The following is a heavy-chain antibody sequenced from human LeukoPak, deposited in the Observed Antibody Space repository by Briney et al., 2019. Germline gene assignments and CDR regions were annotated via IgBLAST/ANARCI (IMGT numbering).Heavy chain of an antibody. CDR1: GGSISSGDYY. J-gene: IGHJ4*02. V-gene: IGHV4-30-4*01. CDR3: ARESPEYYFDY. CDR2: IYYSGST. Sequence: MSSETLSLTCTVSGGSISSGDYYWSWIRQPPGKGLEWIGYIYYSGSTYYNPSLRSRVTISVDTSKNQFSLKLSSVTAADTAVYYCARESPEYYFDYWGQGTLVTVSS.